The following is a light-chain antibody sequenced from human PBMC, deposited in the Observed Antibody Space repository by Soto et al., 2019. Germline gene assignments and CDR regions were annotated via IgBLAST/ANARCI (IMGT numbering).Light chain of an antibody. CDR1: QSVSNW. J-gene: IGKJ4*01. CDR2: RAS. Sequence: DIQMTQSPSTLSASVGDRVTITCRASQSVSNWLAWYQQKPGKAPKLLISRASSLESGVPSRFSGRGSGTEFTLTISSLQPDDSATYYCQHYQNYPIPFGGGTRVEIK. CDR3: QHYQNYPIP. V-gene: IGKV1-5*03.